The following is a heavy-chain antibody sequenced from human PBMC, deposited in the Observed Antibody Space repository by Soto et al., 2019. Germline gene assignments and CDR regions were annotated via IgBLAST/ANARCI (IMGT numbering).Heavy chain of an antibody. D-gene: IGHD6-13*01. Sequence: DSVKGRFTISRDNSKNTLYLQMNSLRAEDTAVYYCARDRVLGGGQQLVRLAYRGQGTLVTVSS. CDR3: ARDRVLGGGQQLVRLAY. J-gene: IGHJ4*02. V-gene: IGHV3-30*07.